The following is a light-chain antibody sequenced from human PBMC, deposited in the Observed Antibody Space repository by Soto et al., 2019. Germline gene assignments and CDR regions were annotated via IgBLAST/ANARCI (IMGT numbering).Light chain of an antibody. J-gene: IGKJ5*01. CDR2: AAS. Sequence: IQLTQSPSSLSASVGDRVTITCRASQGISSYLAWYQQKPGKAPKLLIYAASTLHSGVPSRFSGGRSGIDFTLTISSLQPEDFATYYCQQLNTNCYPFTFGQGTRLEIK. CDR3: QQLNTNCYPFT. CDR1: QGISSY. V-gene: IGKV1-9*01.